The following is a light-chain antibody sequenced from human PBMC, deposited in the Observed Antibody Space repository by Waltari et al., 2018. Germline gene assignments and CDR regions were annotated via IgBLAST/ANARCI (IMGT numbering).Light chain of an antibody. J-gene: IGKJ1*01. CDR3: QQYGSSPKT. Sequence: DIALTQSPGTLSLSPGEIATLSCRASQSVSSSYLAWYQQKPGQAPRLLIYGASSRATGIPDRFSGSGSGTDFTLTISRLEPEDFAVYYCQQYGSSPKTFGQGTKVEIK. CDR1: QSVSSSY. V-gene: IGKV3-20*01. CDR2: GAS.